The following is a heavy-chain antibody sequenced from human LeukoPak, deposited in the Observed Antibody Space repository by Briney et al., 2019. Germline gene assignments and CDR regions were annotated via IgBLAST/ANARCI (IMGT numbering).Heavy chain of an antibody. CDR1: GYTFTSYD. J-gene: IGHJ4*02. Sequence: VASVKVSCKASGYTFTSYDISWVRQAPGQGLEWMGWISSYNGNTNYVQELQGRVTMTTDTSTSTAYMELRSLRSDDTAVYYCARVLMGYFDWLPFDYWGQGTLVTVSS. V-gene: IGHV1-18*01. D-gene: IGHD3-9*01. CDR2: ISSYNGNT. CDR3: ARVLMGYFDWLPFDY.